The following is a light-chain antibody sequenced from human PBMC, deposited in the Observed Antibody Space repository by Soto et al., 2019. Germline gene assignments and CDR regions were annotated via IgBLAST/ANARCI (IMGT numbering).Light chain of an antibody. J-gene: IGKJ4*01. CDR2: AAS. Sequence: DIQMTQSPSSLSASVGDRVTITCRSSQGIGTWLAWYQQKPWKALSLLMHAASSLQSGCPSRFSVSGSGTDFTLTISSLQPEDFATYYCQQLESYPSTLGGWTKVDIK. V-gene: IGKV1-12*02. CDR1: QGIGTW. CDR3: QQLESYPST.